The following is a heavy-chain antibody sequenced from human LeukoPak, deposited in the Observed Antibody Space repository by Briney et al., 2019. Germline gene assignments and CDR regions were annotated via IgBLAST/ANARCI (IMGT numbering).Heavy chain of an antibody. CDR1: GFTFSSYA. D-gene: IGHD6-13*01. CDR3: AKTGYSSSWYYFDY. V-gene: IGHV3-23*01. CDR2: ISGSGGST. J-gene: IGHJ4*02. Sequence: PGGSLRLSCAASGFTFSSYAMSWVRQAPGKGLEWVSAISGSGGSTYYADSVKGRFTISRDNSRNTLYLQMNSLRAEDTAVYYCAKTGYSSSWYYFDYWGQGTLVTVSS.